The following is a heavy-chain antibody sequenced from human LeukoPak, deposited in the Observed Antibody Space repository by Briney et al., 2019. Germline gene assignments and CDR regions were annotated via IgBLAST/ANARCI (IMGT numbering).Heavy chain of an antibody. CDR2: IYYSGSN. CDR3: ARRTSAWYQAFDI. J-gene: IGHJ3*02. D-gene: IGHD6-19*01. Sequence: ASETLSLTCTVXGXXXXXXSXXXXXXRXPXXKGXXXXGTIYYSGSNNYNPSIKSRVTVSGDTSKNQFSLKVTSVTAADTAVYYCARRTSAWYQAFDIWGRGTMVTVSS. V-gene: IGHV4-39*01. CDR1: GXXXXXXSXX.